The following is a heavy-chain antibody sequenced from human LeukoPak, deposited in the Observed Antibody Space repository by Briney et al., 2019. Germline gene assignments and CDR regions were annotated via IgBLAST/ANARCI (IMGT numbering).Heavy chain of an antibody. CDR1: GGSISSGDYY. CDR2: IYYSGST. V-gene: IGHV4-30-4*01. CDR3: ARATGDFHPFDY. Sequence: SQTRSLTCTVSGGSISSGDYYWSWIRQPPGKGLEWIGYIYYSGSTYYNPSLKSRVTISVDTSKNQFSLKLSSVTAADTAVYYCARATGDFHPFDYWGQGTLVTVSS. J-gene: IGHJ4*02. D-gene: IGHD3-3*01.